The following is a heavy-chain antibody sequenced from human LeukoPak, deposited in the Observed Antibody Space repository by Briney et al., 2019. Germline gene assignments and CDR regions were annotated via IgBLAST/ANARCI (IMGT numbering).Heavy chain of an antibody. V-gene: IGHV4-38-2*01. CDR2: IYHSGST. CDR1: GYSISSGYY. D-gene: IGHD4-17*01. CDR3: ARGSIVHDYGTGYYYYYMDV. Sequence: SETLSLTCAVSGYSISSGYYWGWIRQPPGKGLEWIGSIYHSGSTYYNPSLKSRVTISVDTSKNQFSLKLSSVTAADTAVYYCARGSIVHDYGTGYYYYYMDVWGKGTTVTVSS. J-gene: IGHJ6*03.